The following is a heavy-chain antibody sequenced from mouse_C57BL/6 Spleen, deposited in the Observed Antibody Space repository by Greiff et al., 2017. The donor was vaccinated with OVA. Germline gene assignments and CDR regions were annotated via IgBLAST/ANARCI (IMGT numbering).Heavy chain of an antibody. CDR2: INPNNGGT. D-gene: IGHD1-1*01. CDR3: AMGATTVVGGY. V-gene: IGHV1-26*01. Sequence: EVQLQQSGPELVKPGASVKISCKASGYTFTDYYMNWVKQSHGKSLEWIGDINPNNGGTSYNQKFKGKATLTVDKSSSTAYMELRSLTSEDSAVYYCAMGATTVVGGYWGQGTTLTVSS. J-gene: IGHJ2*01. CDR1: GYTFTDYY.